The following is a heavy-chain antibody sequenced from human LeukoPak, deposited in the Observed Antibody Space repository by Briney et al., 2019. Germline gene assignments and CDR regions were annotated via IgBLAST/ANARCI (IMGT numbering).Heavy chain of an antibody. CDR1: GFTFSSYW. D-gene: IGHD6-19*01. CDR3: AREWAGPSFDF. J-gene: IGHJ4*02. Sequence: GGSLRLSCAASGFTFSSYWMSWVRQAPGKGLEWVANIKQDGSEKSYVDSVKGRFTISRDNTKNSLYLQMNSLRAEDTAVYFCAREWAGPSFDFWGQGTLVTVSS. V-gene: IGHV3-7*01. CDR2: IKQDGSEK.